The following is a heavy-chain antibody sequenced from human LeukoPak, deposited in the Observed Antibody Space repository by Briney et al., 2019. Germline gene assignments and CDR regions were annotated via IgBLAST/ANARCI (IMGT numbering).Heavy chain of an antibody. Sequence: GASVKVSCKASGYTFTSYAMNWVRQAPGQGLEWMGWINTNTGNPTYAQGFTGRFVFSLDTSVSTAYLQISSLKAEDTAVYYCARLNYGDYVWAFDIWGQGTMVTVSS. CDR3: ARLNYGDYVWAFDI. CDR2: INTNTGNP. J-gene: IGHJ3*02. V-gene: IGHV7-4-1*02. CDR1: GYTFTSYA. D-gene: IGHD4-17*01.